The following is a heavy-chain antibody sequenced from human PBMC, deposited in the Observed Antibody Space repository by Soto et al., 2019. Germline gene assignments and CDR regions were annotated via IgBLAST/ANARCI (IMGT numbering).Heavy chain of an antibody. D-gene: IGHD3-22*01. CDR3: ANSDYYYVFNS. CDR2: IYSGGGT. Sequence: GGSLRLSCASSGFTVSSNYMSLVRQTPGRGLGWVSIIYSGGGTYYADSVKGRFTISRHNSKNTLFLQMDSLRVEDTAVYYCANSDYYYVFNSWGQGTLVTVSS. V-gene: IGHV3-53*04. J-gene: IGHJ5*02. CDR1: GFTVSSNY.